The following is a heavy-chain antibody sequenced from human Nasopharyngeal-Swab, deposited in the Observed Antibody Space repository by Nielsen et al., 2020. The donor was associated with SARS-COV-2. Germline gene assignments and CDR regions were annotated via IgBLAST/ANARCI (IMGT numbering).Heavy chain of an antibody. Sequence: SETLSLTCTVSGGSISSYYWSWIRQPAGKGLEWIGRIYTSGSTNYNPSLKSRVTISVDTSKNQFSLKLSSVTAADTAVYYCARGTYYYDSSGPAFDYWGQGTLVTVSS. V-gene: IGHV4-4*07. CDR3: ARGTYYYDSSGPAFDY. D-gene: IGHD3-22*01. CDR1: GGSISSYY. J-gene: IGHJ4*02. CDR2: IYTSGST.